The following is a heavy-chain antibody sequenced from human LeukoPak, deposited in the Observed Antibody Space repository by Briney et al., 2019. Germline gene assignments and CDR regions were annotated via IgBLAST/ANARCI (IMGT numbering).Heavy chain of an antibody. Sequence: SETLSLTCAVYGGSFSGYYWSWIRQPPGKGLEWIGEINHSGSTNYNPSLKSRVTISVDTSKNQFSLKLSSVTAADTAVYYCARGLDPIQIWLQAFDIWGQGTMVTVSS. CDR3: ARGLDPIQIWLQAFDI. D-gene: IGHD5-18*01. CDR1: GGSFSGYY. J-gene: IGHJ3*02. V-gene: IGHV4-34*01. CDR2: INHSGST.